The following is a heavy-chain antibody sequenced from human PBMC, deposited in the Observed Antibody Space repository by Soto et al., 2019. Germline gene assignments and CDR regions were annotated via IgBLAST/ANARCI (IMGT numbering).Heavy chain of an antibody. V-gene: IGHV4-30-4*01. J-gene: IGHJ4*02. CDR1: GGSISSGDYY. Sequence: SETLSLTCTVSGGSISSGDYYWSWIRQPPGKGLEWIGYIYYSGSTYYNPSLKSRVTISVDTSKNQFSLKLSSVTAAGTAVYYCALGPSTMAIDYWGQGTLVTVSS. CDR2: IYYSGST. D-gene: IGHD3-10*01. CDR3: ALGPSTMAIDY.